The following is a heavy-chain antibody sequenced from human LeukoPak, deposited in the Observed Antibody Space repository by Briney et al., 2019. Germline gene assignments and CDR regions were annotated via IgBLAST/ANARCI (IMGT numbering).Heavy chain of an antibody. CDR1: GYTFTSYG. D-gene: IGHD4/OR15-4a*01. CDR2: ISGYNDNA. CDR3: VRDLGFGALDY. V-gene: IGHV1-18*01. J-gene: IGHJ4*02. Sequence: GASVKVSCKASGYTFTSYGISWVRQAPGQGLEWMGWISGYNDNAKYAQKVLGRVTITTDTSTSTAYMEVRSLRSDDTAVYYCVRDLGFGALDYWGQGTLVIVSS.